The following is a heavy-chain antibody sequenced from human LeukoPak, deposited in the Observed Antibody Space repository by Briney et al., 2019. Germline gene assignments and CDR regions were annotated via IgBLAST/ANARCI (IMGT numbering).Heavy chain of an antibody. CDR2: IRHSDSNT. V-gene: IGHV3-23*05. CDR3: AKRGNPTVGHHYLDV. J-gene: IGHJ6*03. D-gene: IGHD1-1*01. CDR1: GFTFSSYA. Sequence: GGSLRLSCAASGFTFSSYAMSSVRQAPGSGLEWVFSIRHSDSNTYYADSVMGRFTISRDNSKNTLYLQMNSLSAEDTAVYYCAKRGNPTVGHHYLDVWGKGTTVSVSS.